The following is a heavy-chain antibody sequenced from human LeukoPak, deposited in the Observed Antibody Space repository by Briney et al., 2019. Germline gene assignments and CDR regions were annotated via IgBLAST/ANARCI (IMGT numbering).Heavy chain of an antibody. Sequence: GESLKISCAASGFTFSSYWMHWVRQAPGKGLVWVSRINSDGSSTSYADSVKGRFTISRDNAKSSLYLQMDSLRAEDTAVYYCARDPYSGNYGAYYYYYMDVWGKGTTVTISS. CDR1: GFTFSSYW. V-gene: IGHV3-74*01. J-gene: IGHJ6*03. D-gene: IGHD1-26*01. CDR2: INSDGSST. CDR3: ARDPYSGNYGAYYYYYMDV.